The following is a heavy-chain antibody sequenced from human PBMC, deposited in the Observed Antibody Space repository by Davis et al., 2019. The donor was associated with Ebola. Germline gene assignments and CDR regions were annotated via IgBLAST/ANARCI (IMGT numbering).Heavy chain of an antibody. Sequence: GESLKISCESSGFGFRSHWIGWVRQRPGKGLDWMGMVIPGDSDPVYSPSFQGQVTISVDTSTRTVHLQWSSLKASDTAMYYCARLSAAGYYYYYYGMDVWGKGTTVTVSS. V-gene: IGHV5-51*01. J-gene: IGHJ6*04. D-gene: IGHD2-2*01. CDR3: ARLSAAGYYYYYYGMDV. CDR2: VIPGDSDP. CDR1: GFGFRSHW.